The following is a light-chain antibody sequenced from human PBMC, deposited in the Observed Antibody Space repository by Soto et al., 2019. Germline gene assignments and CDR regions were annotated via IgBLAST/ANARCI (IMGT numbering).Light chain of an antibody. J-gene: IGLJ2*01. CDR3: SAWDDNIYGPV. CDR1: SSDIGSNP. Sequence: QSVLTQPPSASGTPGQRVAISCSGGSSDIGSNPVNWYLHLPGAAPKLLIYRDNQRPSGVPDRFSGSKSGTSASLTNSGLQSEDDAGYFCSAWDDNIYGPVFGGGTKLTVL. CDR2: RDN. V-gene: IGLV1-44*01.